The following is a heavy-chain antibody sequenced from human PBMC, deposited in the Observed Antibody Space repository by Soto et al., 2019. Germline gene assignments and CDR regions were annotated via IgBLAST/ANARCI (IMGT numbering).Heavy chain of an antibody. J-gene: IGHJ4*02. CDR3: ARVVITFGGVIGTFDY. Sequence: ASVKVSCKASGYTLNTYGITWVRQAPGQGLEWMGWISANNDHTNYPQKLQGRVTMTTDTSTSTAYMELSSLRSEDTAVYYCARVVITFGGVIGTFDYWGQGTLVTVSS. CDR2: ISANNDHT. D-gene: IGHD3-16*02. CDR1: GYTLNTYG. V-gene: IGHV1-18*01.